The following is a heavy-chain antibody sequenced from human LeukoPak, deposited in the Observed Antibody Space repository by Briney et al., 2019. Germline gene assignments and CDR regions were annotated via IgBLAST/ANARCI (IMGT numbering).Heavy chain of an antibody. CDR2: IYTSGST. Sequence: PSETLSLTRTVSGGSISSGSYYWSWIRQPAGKGLEWIGRIYTSGSTNYNPSLKSRVTISVDTSKNQFSLKLSSGTAADTAVYHCAGQGEGYFDYWGQGTLVTVSS. CDR1: GGSISSGSYY. CDR3: AGQGEGYFDY. V-gene: IGHV4-61*02. J-gene: IGHJ4*02. D-gene: IGHD3-10*01.